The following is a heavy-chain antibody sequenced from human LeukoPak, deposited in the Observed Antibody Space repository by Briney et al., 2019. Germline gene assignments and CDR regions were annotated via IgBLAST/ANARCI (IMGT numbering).Heavy chain of an antibody. V-gene: IGHV3-9*01. CDR1: GFTFDDYA. CDR3: VKVTAAGFVDH. CDR2: IGWNSGGI. D-gene: IGHD6-13*01. J-gene: IGHJ4*02. Sequence: PGRSLRLSCAASGFTFDDYAMHWVRQAPGKGLEWVSGIGWNSGGIVYADSVKGRFTISRDNAKNSLYLQMNSQGAEDTALYYCVKVTAAGFVDHWGQGTLVTVSS.